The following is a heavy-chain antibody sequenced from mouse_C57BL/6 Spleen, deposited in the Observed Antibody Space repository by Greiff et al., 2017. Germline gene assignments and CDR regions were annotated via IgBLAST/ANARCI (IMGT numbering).Heavy chain of an antibody. CDR1: GYTFTSYW. J-gene: IGHJ3*01. D-gene: IGHD3-2*02. CDR3: ARQDSSGYAWFAY. Sequence: QVQLQQPGAELVRPGSSVKLSCKASGYTFTSYWLDWVKQRPGQGLEWIGNIYPSDSETHYNQQFKDKATLPVDTSSSTAYMQLSSLTSEDSAVYYCARQDSSGYAWFAYWGQGTLVTVSA. V-gene: IGHV1-61*01. CDR2: IYPSDSET.